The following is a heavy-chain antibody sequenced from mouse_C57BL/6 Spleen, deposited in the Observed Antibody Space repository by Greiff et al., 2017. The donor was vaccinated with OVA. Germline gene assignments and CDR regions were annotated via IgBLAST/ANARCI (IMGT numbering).Heavy chain of an antibody. V-gene: IGHV3-6*01. CDR1: GYSITSGYY. CDR3: AKYGNYVPWLAY. D-gene: IGHD2-1*01. J-gene: IGHJ3*01. CDR2: ISYDGST. Sequence: EVQLVESGPGLVKPSQSLSLTCSVTGYSITSGYYWNWIRQFPGNKLEWMGYISYDGSTNYHPSLKNRISITRDTSKNQFFLKLNSVTTEDTATYYCAKYGNYVPWLAYWGQGTLVTVSA.